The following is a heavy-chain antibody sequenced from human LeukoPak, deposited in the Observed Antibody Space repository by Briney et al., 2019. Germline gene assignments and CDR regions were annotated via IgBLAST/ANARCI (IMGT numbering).Heavy chain of an antibody. V-gene: IGHV4-4*07. D-gene: IGHD3-9*01. CDR1: GASVSDYY. CDR3: VRDYDKGFDF. J-gene: IGHJ4*02. Sequence: SETLSLTCTVSGASVSDYYWSWIRQPAGKGLEWIGRIYTSGSTYYSPSLESRVTMSEDTSRNHFSLNLRSVTAADTAVYYCVRDYDKGFDFWGQGILVTVSS. CDR2: IYTSGST.